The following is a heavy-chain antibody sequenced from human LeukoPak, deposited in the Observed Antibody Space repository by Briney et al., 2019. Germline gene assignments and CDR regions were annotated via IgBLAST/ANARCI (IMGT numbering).Heavy chain of an antibody. CDR1: GYSFTSYW. J-gene: IGHJ3*02. CDR3: ARPRSGSNYGAFDI. Sequence: PGESLKISCKGSGYSFTSYWIGWVRQMPGKGLEWMGIMYPADSNTRYSPSFQGQVTISADKSISTAYLQWSSLKASDTAMYHCARPRSGSNYGAFDIWGQGTMVTVSS. D-gene: IGHD1-26*01. CDR2: MYPADSNT. V-gene: IGHV5-51*01.